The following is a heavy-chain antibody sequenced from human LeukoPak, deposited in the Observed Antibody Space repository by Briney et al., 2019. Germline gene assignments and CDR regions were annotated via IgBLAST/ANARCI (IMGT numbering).Heavy chain of an antibody. CDR1: GFTFSTYG. CDR2: ISYDGSNK. CDR3: AKSFQLWASFDY. J-gene: IGHJ4*02. D-gene: IGHD5-18*01. V-gene: IGHV3-30-3*02. Sequence: PGGSLRLSCAASGFTFSTYGMHWVRQAPGKGLEWVAVISYDGSNKYYADSVKGRFTISRDNSKNTLYLQMNSLRAEDTAVYYCAKSFQLWASFDYWGQGSLVTVSS.